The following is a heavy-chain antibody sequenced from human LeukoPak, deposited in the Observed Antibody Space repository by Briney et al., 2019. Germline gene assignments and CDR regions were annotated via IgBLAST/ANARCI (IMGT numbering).Heavy chain of an antibody. Sequence: SETLSLTCTVSGGSISSYYWSWIRQPPGKGLEWIGYTYYSGSTNYNPSLKSRVTISVDTSKNQFSLKLSSVTAADTAVYYCARGRYFDWSLPPFDYWGQGTLVTVSS. CDR3: ARGRYFDWSLPPFDY. CDR2: TYYSGST. V-gene: IGHV4-59*08. D-gene: IGHD3-9*01. J-gene: IGHJ4*02. CDR1: GGSISSYY.